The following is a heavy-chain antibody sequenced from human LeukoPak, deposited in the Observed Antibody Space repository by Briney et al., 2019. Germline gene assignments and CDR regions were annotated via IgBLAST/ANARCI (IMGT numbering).Heavy chain of an antibody. CDR3: ASGYDSSGPEPHDAFDI. CDR2: INHSGST. CDR1: GGSFSGYY. V-gene: IGHV4-34*01. D-gene: IGHD3-22*01. J-gene: IGHJ3*02. Sequence: SETLSLTCAVYGGSFSGYYWSWIRQPPGKGLEWIGEINHSGSTNHNPSLKSRVTISVDTSKNQFSLKLSSVTAADTAVYYCASGYDSSGPEPHDAFDIWGQGTMVTVSS.